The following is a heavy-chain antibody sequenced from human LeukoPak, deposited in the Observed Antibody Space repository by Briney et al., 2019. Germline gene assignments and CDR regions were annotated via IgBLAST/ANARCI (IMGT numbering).Heavy chain of an antibody. CDR2: IYYSGST. CDR3: AREVPWFGELLYDY. J-gene: IGHJ4*02. V-gene: IGHV4-31*03. Sequence: SETLSLTCTVSGGSISSGGYYWSWIRQHPGKGLEWIGYIYYSGSTHYNPSLKSRVTISVDTSKNQFSLKLSSVTAADTAVYYCAREVPWFGELLYDYWGQGTLVTVSS. CDR1: GGSISSGGYY. D-gene: IGHD3-10*01.